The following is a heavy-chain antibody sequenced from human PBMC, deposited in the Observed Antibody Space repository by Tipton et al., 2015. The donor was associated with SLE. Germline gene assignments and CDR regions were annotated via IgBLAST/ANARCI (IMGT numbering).Heavy chain of an antibody. V-gene: IGHV3-23*01. D-gene: IGHD1-26*01. CDR1: GFTFSNYV. CDR3: AKEGGIEGPTTARLDY. J-gene: IGHJ4*02. Sequence: SLRPSCAASGFTFSNYVMTWVRQVPGQGLEWVSAISGHDNEWYADSLKGRFTVSRDNSKSMLYLQMNSLRAEDTAVYYCAKEGGIEGPTTARLDYWGQGTLVRVSS. CDR2: ISGHDNE.